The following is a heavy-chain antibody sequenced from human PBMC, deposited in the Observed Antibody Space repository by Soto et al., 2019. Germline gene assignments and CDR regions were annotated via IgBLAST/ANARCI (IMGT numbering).Heavy chain of an antibody. V-gene: IGHV1-69*02. CDR3: AHEDYLGY. Sequence: QVQLVQSGAEVKKPGSSVKVSCKASGDTFSSYTVSWVRQAPGQGLEWMGRIIPILGIANYAQKFQGRVTITADKSMSTAYMELSSLRSEDTAVYYCAHEDYLGYWGQGTLFTVSS. J-gene: IGHJ4*02. CDR1: GDTFSSYT. D-gene: IGHD3-10*01. CDR2: IIPILGIA.